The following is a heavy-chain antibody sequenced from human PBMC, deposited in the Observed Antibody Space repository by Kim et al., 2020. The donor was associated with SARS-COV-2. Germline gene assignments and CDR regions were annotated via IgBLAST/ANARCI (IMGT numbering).Heavy chain of an antibody. J-gene: IGHJ4*02. D-gene: IGHD4-17*01. Sequence: SETLSLTCTVSGGSISSGGYYWSWIRQHPGKGLEWIGYIYYSGSTYYNPSLKSRVTISVDTSKNQFSLKLSSVTAADTAVYYCARDVGTTAGSYGYWGQGTLVTVSS. CDR3: ARDVGTTAGSYGY. CDR1: GGSISSGGYY. CDR2: IYYSGST. V-gene: IGHV4-31*03.